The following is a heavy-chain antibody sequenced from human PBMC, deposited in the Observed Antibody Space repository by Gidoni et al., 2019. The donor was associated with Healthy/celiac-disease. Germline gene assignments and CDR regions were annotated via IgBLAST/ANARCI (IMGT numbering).Heavy chain of an antibody. CDR1: GYTRTELS. J-gene: IGHJ5*02. CDR2: FDPEDGET. CDR3: ATISQGGYDYVWEPGGWFDP. Sequence: QVQLVQSGAEGKKPGASVKVSCKVSGYTRTELSLHWVRQAPGKGLEWMGGFDPEDGETIYAQKFQGRVTMTEDTSTDTAYMELSSLRSEDTAVYYCATISQGGYDYVWEPGGWFDPWGQGTLVTVSS. V-gene: IGHV1-24*01. D-gene: IGHD3-16*01.